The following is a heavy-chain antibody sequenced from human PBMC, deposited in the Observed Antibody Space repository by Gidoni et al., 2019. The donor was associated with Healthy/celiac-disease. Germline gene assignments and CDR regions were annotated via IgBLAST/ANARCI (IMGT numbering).Heavy chain of an antibody. V-gene: IGHV4-34*01. D-gene: IGHD2-21*02. J-gene: IGHJ6*02. Sequence: QVQLQQWGAGLLKPSETLSLTCAVYGGSFSGYYWSWIRQPPGKGLEWIGEINHSGSTNYNPSLKSRVTISVDTSKNQFSLKLSSVTAADTAVYYCARGLGDLTVQYYYYGMDVWGQGTTVTVSS. CDR2: INHSGST. CDR1: GGSFSGYY. CDR3: ARGLGDLTVQYYYYGMDV.